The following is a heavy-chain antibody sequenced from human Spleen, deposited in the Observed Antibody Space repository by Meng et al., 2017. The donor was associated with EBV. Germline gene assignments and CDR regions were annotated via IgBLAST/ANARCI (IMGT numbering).Heavy chain of an antibody. CDR3: ASRTQGHCSGGTCYWFDP. CDR1: GGTFSSYA. Sequence: RAQVGAEVKMPRSSVKVVCKAYGGTFSSYASSWVRQAPGQGLEWMGGIIPIFGTANYAQKFQGRVTITADKSTSTAFMELNSLRSEDTAVYYCASRTQGHCSGGTCYWFDPWGQGTLVTVSS. V-gene: IGHV1-69*06. J-gene: IGHJ5*02. CDR2: IIPIFGTA. D-gene: IGHD2-15*01.